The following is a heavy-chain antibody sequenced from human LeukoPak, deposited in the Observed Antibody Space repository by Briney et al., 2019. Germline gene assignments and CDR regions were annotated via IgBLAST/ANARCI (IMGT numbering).Heavy chain of an antibody. D-gene: IGHD4-11*01. CDR1: GFTFSSYG. V-gene: IGHV3-21*01. CDR2: ISSSSSYI. Sequence: GGSLRLSCAASGFTFSSYGMNWVRQAPGKGLEWVSSISSSSSYIYYADSVKGRFTISRDNAKNSLYLQMNSVRAEDTAVYYCARDPYSNYFIDYWGQGTLVTVSS. CDR3: ARDPYSNYFIDY. J-gene: IGHJ4*02.